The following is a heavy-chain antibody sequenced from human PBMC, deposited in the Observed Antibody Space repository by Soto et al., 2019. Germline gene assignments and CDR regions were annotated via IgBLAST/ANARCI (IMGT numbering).Heavy chain of an antibody. CDR2: ISAYNGNT. D-gene: IGHD3-9*01. CDR3: ARDWDFDLLTGLDY. Sequence: ASVKVSCKASGYTFTSYGISWVRQAPGQGLEWMGWISAYNGNTNYAQKLQGRVTMTTDTSTSTAYMELRSLRSDDTAVYYCARDWDFDLLTGLDYWGQGTLVTVSS. CDR1: GYTFTSYG. J-gene: IGHJ4*02. V-gene: IGHV1-18*01.